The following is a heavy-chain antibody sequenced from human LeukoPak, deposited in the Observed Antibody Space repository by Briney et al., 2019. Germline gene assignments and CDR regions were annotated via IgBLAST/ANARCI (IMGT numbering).Heavy chain of an antibody. D-gene: IGHD2/OR15-2a*01. J-gene: IGHJ4*02. CDR3: ARDFSGSIHFDY. V-gene: IGHV1-3*01. CDR2: INAGNGNT. CDR1: GYTFTSYA. Sequence: ASVKVSCKASGYTFTSYAMHWVRQAPGQRLEWMGWINAGNGNTKYSQKFQGRVTITRDTSASTAYMELSSLRSEDTAVYYCARDFSGSIHFDYWGQGTLVTVSS.